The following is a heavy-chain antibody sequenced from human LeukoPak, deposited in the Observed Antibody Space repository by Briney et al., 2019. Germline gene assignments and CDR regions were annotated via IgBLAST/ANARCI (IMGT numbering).Heavy chain of an antibody. CDR2: IYTSGST. D-gene: IGHD2-2*01. CDR1: GGSISSYY. CDR3: ARQTYCSSSSCYADY. V-gene: IGHV4-4*07. J-gene: IGHJ4*02. Sequence: SETLSLTCTVSGGSISSYYWSWIRQPAGKGLEWIGRIYTSGSTNYNPSLKSRVTMSVDTSKNQFSLKLSSVTAADTAVYYCARQTYCSSSSCYADYWGQGTLVTVSS.